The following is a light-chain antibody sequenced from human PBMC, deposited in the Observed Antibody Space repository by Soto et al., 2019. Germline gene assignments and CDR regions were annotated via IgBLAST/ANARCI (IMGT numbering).Light chain of an antibody. CDR3: SSYTSTSTYV. CDR2: EVS. CDR1: SSDVGSYNR. J-gene: IGLJ1*01. V-gene: IGLV2-18*02. Sequence: VLTQPPSVSGSPGQSITISCTGTSSDVGSYNRVSWYQQPPGTAPKLMIYEVSNRPSGVPDRFSGSKSGNTASLTISGLQAEDEADYYCSSYTSTSTYVFGTGTKVTVL.